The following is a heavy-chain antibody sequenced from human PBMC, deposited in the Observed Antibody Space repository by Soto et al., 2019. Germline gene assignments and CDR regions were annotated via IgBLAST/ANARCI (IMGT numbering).Heavy chain of an antibody. V-gene: IGHV3-33*01. CDR2: IWYDGSNK. J-gene: IGHJ3*02. CDR1: GFTFSSYG. CDR3: AREAYDSSGYSDAFDI. D-gene: IGHD3-22*01. Sequence: GGYLRLSCAASGFTFSSYGMHWVRQAPGKGLEWVAVIWYDGSNKYYADSVKGRFTISRDNSKNTLYLQMNSLRAEDTAVYYCAREAYDSSGYSDAFDISGQGTMVTV.